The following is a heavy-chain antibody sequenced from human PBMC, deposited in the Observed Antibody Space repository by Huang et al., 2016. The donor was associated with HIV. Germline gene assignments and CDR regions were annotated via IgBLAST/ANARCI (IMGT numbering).Heavy chain of an antibody. V-gene: IGHV3-30-3*01. CDR3: ARSEPSRYYFDY. CDR2: ISNEGSTK. J-gene: IGHJ4*02. CDR1: GFTFSNYA. Sequence: QVQLVESGGGVVQPGTSLRLAGAASGFTFSNYAMNWVRQAPGKGLEWVAVISNEGSTKYYTDSVKGRFTISRDNSKNTVYLQMNSLRAEDTAVYYCARSEPSRYYFDYWGQGTLVTVSS.